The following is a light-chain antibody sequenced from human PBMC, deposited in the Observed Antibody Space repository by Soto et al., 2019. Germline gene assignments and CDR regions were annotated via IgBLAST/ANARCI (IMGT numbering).Light chain of an antibody. V-gene: IGKV3-20*01. J-gene: IGKJ4*01. CDR1: QSVSSSY. CDR2: GAS. CDR3: HQYDSSLLT. Sequence: EIVLTQSPGTLSLSPGERATLSCRASQSVSSSYLAWYQQKPGQAPRLLIYGASSRATGIPDRFSGGGSGTDFTLTISRLEPEDFALYYCHQYDSSLLTFGGGTKVEIK.